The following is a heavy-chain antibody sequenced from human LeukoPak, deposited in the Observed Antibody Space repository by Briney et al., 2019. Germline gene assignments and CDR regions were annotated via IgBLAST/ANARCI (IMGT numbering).Heavy chain of an antibody. J-gene: IGHJ4*02. CDR2: IDNAGSIT. Sequence: GGSLRLSCAASGFTFSNYWIHWVRQAPGKGLVWVSRIDNAGSITTYADSVKGRFTISRDNAENTLYLQMNSLRAEDTAVYYCARDGPSGYSSGWYPPYFDYWGQGTLVTVSS. CDR1: GFTFSNYW. V-gene: IGHV3-74*03. CDR3: ARDGPSGYSSGWYPPYFDY. D-gene: IGHD6-19*01.